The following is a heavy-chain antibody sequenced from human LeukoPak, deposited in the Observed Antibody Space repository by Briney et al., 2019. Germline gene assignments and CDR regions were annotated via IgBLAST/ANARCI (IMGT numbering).Heavy chain of an antibody. CDR3: ARVAIVAAAGTVSGVKLYYYCYMDV. Sequence: SETPSLTCTVSGGSISSYYWSWIRQPAGKGLEWIGRIYTSGSTNYNPSLKSRVTMSVDTSKNQFSLKLSSVTAADTAVYYCARVAIVAAAGTVSGVKLYYYCYMDVWGKGTTVTVSS. D-gene: IGHD6-13*01. CDR2: IYTSGST. J-gene: IGHJ6*03. CDR1: GGSISSYY. V-gene: IGHV4-4*07.